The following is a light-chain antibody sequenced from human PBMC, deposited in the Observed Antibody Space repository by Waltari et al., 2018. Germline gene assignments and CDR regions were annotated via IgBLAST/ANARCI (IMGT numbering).Light chain of an antibody. CDR2: GCT. V-gene: IGLV1-40*01. CDR3: QSYDTSLSVV. CDR1: GYNIGAGYD. J-gene: IGLJ3*02. Sequence: QSVLTQPPSGSGAPGQRVTISCTGSGYNIGAGYDVPLDQQLPRAGPKPLIYGCTSRPCGCPARCFGSTSGTSASLAITGLQAEDEAEYYGQSYDTSLSVVFGGGTKLTVL.